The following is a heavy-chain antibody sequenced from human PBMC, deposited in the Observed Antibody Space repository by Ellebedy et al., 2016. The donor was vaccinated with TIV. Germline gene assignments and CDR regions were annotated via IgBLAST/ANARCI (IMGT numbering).Heavy chain of an antibody. CDR2: ISPDGSNT. CDR1: GFTFSNYW. V-gene: IGHV3-74*01. D-gene: IGHD3-16*01. Sequence: GESLKISCAASGFTFSNYWMHWVRQAPGKGLVWVSRISPDGSNTIYADSVKGRFTISRDNAKNTLYLQMNRLRAEETAVNYCTGPIGGTTLEYWGQGTLVTVSS. CDR3: TGPIGGTTLEY. J-gene: IGHJ4*02.